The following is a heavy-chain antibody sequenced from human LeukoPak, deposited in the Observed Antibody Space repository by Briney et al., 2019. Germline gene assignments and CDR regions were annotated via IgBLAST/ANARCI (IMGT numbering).Heavy chain of an antibody. CDR1: GGSISSGGHY. CDR3: ARDFLRTASPDAFDF. J-gene: IGHJ3*01. CDR2: ISYSGNT. D-gene: IGHD2-21*02. Sequence: ASETLSLTCTVSGGSISSGGHYWSWIRQHPGKGLEWIAHISYSGNTYYNPSLKSRVTLSVDASKNQFSLNLTSMTAADTAIYYCARDFLRTASPDAFDFWGQGTMVTVSS. V-gene: IGHV4-31*03.